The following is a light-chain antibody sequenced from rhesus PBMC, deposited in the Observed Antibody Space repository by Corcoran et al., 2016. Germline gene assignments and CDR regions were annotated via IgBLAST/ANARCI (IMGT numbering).Light chain of an antibody. CDR3: QQYYNYPWT. J-gene: IGKJ1*01. CDR2: SAS. CDR1: QSFRSS. V-gene: IGKV1-46*01. Sequence: DIQMTQSPSSLSASVGATVTIPCRASQSFRSSLAWYQQKPGKALKLLVYSASTLQSGVPSRFSGSKSETDFTLTISSLQPEDIATYYCQQYYNYPWTFGQGTKVEIK.